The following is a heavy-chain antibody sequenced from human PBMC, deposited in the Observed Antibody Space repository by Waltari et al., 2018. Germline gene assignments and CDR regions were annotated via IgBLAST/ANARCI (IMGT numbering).Heavy chain of an antibody. CDR2: VNHGGVT. CDR1: GGSFSGYY. D-gene: IGHD5-12*01. Sequence: QVQLQGWGAGLLRPSETLSLTCAVSGGSFSGYYWSWIRQSPGKGLEWIGDVNHGGVTNYSPSLESRVTISVDMSKNQFSLKMRSVTAADTAIYYCARAPGYKGYFDYWGRGTLVTVSS. CDR3: ARAPGYKGYFDY. J-gene: IGHJ4*02. V-gene: IGHV4-34*01.